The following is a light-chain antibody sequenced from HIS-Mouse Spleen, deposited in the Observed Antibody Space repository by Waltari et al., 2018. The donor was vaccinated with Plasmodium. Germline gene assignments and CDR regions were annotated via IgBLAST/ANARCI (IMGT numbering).Light chain of an antibody. CDR3: QSYDSSLSGSDVV. Sequence: QSVLTQPPSVSGAPGQRVTISCTGSSSNIGAGYDVHWYHQLPGTAPKLLIYGNIKRPSGVPYRFSGSKSGTSASLAITGLQAEDEADYYCQSYDSSLSGSDVVFGGGTKLTVL. V-gene: IGLV1-40*01. CDR2: GNI. J-gene: IGLJ2*01. CDR1: SSNIGAGYD.